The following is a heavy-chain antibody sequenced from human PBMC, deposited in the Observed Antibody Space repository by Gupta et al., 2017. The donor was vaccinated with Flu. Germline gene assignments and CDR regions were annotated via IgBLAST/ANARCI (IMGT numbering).Heavy chain of an antibody. CDR2: TYYRSKWYN. J-gene: IGHJ5*02. CDR3: AREPAGEGGGRYNGFDP. CDR1: GDSVSSNSAA. V-gene: IGHV6-1*01. Sequence: QVQLQQSGPGLVKPSQTHSLTCAISGDSVSSNSAAWNWIRQSPSSGLEWLGRTYYRSKWYNDYEVSGKSRITITPETSKTHFSLQWNFVTPEERVVYYCAREPAGEGGGRYNGFDPWGQGTLVTVSS. D-gene: IGHD3-16*01.